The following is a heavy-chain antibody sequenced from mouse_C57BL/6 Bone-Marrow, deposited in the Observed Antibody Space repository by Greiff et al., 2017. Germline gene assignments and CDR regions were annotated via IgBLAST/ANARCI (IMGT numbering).Heavy chain of an antibody. D-gene: IGHD1-1*01. CDR3: ASDDGSAWYLDV. CDR1: GYTFTSYW. Sequence: QVQLQQPGAELVKPGASVKLSCKASGYTFTSYWMHWVKQRPGQGLEWIGRIHPKSGSTNYNEKFKSKATLTVDKSSSTAYMQLSSLTSEDSAVYYGASDDGSAWYLDVWGKGTTVTVSS. J-gene: IGHJ1*03. CDR2: IHPKSGST. V-gene: IGHV1-64*01.